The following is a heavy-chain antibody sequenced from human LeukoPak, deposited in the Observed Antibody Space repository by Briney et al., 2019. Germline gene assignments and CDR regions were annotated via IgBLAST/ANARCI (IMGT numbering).Heavy chain of an antibody. V-gene: IGHV1-18*01. CDR3: ARGGGFLWFGESYDY. CDR2: ISAYNGNT. J-gene: IGHJ4*02. D-gene: IGHD3-10*01. Sequence: ASVKVSCKASGYTFTSYGISWVRQAPGQGLEWMGWISAYNGNTNYAQKLQGRVTMTTDTSTSTAYMEPRSLRSADTAVYYCARGGGFLWFGESYDYWGQGTLVTVSS. CDR1: GYTFTSYG.